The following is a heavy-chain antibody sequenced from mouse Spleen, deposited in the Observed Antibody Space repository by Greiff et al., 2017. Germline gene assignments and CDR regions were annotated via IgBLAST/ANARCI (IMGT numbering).Heavy chain of an antibody. V-gene: IGHV1-69*01. D-gene: IGHD3-1*01. CDR3: ARRGYAFAY. J-gene: IGHJ3*01. CDR1: GYTFTSYW. Sequence: QVQLQQPGAELVMPGASVKLSCKASGYTFTSYWMHWVKQRPGQGLEWIGEIDPSDSYTNYNQKFKGKATLTVDKSSSTAYMQLSSLTSEDSAVYYCARRGYAFAYWGQGTLVTVSA. CDR2: IDPSDSYT.